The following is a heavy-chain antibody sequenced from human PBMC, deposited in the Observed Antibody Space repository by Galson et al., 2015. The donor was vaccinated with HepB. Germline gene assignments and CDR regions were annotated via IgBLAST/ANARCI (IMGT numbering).Heavy chain of an antibody. CDR2: ISYDGSNK. J-gene: IGHJ3*02. CDR3: ARTPDYDYVWGLGAFDI. D-gene: IGHD3-16*01. CDR1: GFTFSSYA. V-gene: IGHV3-30-3*01. Sequence: SLRLSCAASGFTFSSYAMHWVRQAPGKGLEWVAVISYDGSNKYYADSVKGRFTISRDNSKNTLYLQMNSLRAEDTAVYYCARTPDYDYVWGLGAFDIWGQGTMVTVSS.